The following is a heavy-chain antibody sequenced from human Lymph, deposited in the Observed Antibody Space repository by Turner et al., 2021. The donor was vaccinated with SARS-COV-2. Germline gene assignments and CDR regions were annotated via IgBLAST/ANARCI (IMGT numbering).Heavy chain of an antibody. J-gene: IGHJ6*02. D-gene: IGHD3-3*01. V-gene: IGHV1-2*02. CDR2: INPNSGGR. CDR1: GYTFTVCY. CDR3: ARDVERYNDFWSGYSEGYGMDV. Sequence: QVQLVQSGAEAKKPGASVRVSCKASGYTFTVCYMHWGRQAPGQGLGWMGWINPNSGGRNYAQKFQGRVTMTRDTSISAAYMELSRLRSDDTAVYYGARDVERYNDFWSGYSEGYGMDVWGQGTTVTVSS.